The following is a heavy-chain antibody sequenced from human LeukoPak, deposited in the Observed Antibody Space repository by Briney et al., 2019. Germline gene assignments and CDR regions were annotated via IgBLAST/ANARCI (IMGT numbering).Heavy chain of an antibody. CDR3: VKDRPVCAY. V-gene: IGHV3-30*18. Sequence: GGSLRLSCAASGFTFSSYGMHWVRQAPGKGLEWVAIISYDGVNKYYADSVKGRFTISRDDSKNTVYLQMNSLRAEDTAIYYCVKDRPVCAYRGQGTLVTVSS. J-gene: IGHJ4*02. CDR2: ISYDGVNK. CDR1: GFTFSSYG.